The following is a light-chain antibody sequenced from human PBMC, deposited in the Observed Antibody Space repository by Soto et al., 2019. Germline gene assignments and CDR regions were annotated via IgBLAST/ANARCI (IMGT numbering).Light chain of an antibody. CDR3: QQYNNWPPLT. J-gene: IGKJ5*01. Sequence: EIVMTQSPATLSVSPGERATLSCRASQSVSSKLAWYQQKPGQAPRLLIYCASTRATGIPARFSGSGSGTEFTLTISSLQSEDFAVYYCQQYNNWPPLTFGQGTRLEIK. V-gene: IGKV3-15*01. CDR2: CAS. CDR1: QSVSSK.